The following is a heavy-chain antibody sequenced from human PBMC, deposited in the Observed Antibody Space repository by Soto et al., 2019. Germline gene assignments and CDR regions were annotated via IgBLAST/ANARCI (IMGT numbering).Heavy chain of an antibody. CDR1: GFTVSNNY. CDR3: ARGRPYNYMDV. Sequence: GGSLRLSCAASGFTVSNNYMSWVRQAPGKGLEWVSVLYTGGSTYYADSVKDRFTISRDNSENTLYLQMSSLRAEDTAVYYCARGRPYNYMDVWGKGTTVTVSS. J-gene: IGHJ6*03. CDR2: LYTGGST. V-gene: IGHV3-66*01.